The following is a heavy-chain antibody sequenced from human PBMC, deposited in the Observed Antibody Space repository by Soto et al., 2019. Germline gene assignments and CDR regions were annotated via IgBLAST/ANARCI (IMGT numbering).Heavy chain of an antibody. CDR2: IYPGDSDT. CDR3: ARHGKFSEMTNFFDS. CDR1: GYSFTSYW. V-gene: IGHV5-51*01. D-gene: IGHD1-1*01. Sequence: GESLKISCKGSGYSFTSYWIGWVRQMPGKGLEWMGIIYPGDSDTRYSPSFQGQVTISADRSTNTAYLQWSSLSASDTAMYYCARHGKFSEMTNFFDSWGQGTLVTVSS. J-gene: IGHJ4*02.